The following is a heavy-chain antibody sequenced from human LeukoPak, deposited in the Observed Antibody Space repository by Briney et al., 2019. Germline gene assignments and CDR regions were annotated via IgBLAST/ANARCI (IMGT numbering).Heavy chain of an antibody. CDR2: ISDSAGGA. J-gene: IGHJ4*02. V-gene: IGHV3-23*01. CDR1: GFTFSSNG. D-gene: IGHD3-10*01. CDR3: AKELWFGDPTFDY. Sequence: GGTLRLSCAASGFTFSSNGMTWVRQAPGKGLEWVSTISDSAGGAHYADSVKGRFTISRDNSKNTLYLQMNSLRAEDTAVYYCAKELWFGDPTFDYWGQGTLVTVSS.